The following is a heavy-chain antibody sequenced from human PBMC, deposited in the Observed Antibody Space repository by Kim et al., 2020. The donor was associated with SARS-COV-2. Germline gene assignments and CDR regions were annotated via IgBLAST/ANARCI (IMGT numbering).Heavy chain of an antibody. D-gene: IGHD3-10*01. CDR2: INSDGSST. CDR1: GFTFSSYW. CDR3: ARDLYGSGRNKAYYYYGMDV. J-gene: IGHJ6*02. Sequence: GGSLRLSCAASGFTFSSYWMHWVRQAPGKGLVWVSRINSDGSSTSYADSVKGRFTISRDNAKNTLYLQMNSLRAEDTAVYYCARDLYGSGRNKAYYYYGMDVWGQGTTVTVSS. V-gene: IGHV3-74*01.